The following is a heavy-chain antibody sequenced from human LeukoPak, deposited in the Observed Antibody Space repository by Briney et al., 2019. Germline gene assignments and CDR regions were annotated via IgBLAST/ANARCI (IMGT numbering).Heavy chain of an antibody. J-gene: IGHJ4*02. CDR2: ISTRGNT. D-gene: IGHD1-1*01. CDR1: GDFITNRY. CDR3: VRNWDY. Sequence: PSETLSLTFSVSGDFITNRYWSWVRQSAGEGLEWIGRISTRGNTNYNPSLKSRVTMSVDTSNKHFSLKLTSVTAADTAVYYCVRNWDYWGQGTLVTVSS. V-gene: IGHV4-4*07.